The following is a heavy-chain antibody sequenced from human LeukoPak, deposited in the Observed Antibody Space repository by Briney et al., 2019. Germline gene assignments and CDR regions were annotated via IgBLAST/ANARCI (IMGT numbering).Heavy chain of an antibody. V-gene: IGHV4-34*01. CDR1: GGSFSGYY. CDR2: INHSGST. Sequence: PSETLSLTCAVYGGSFSGYYWSWIRQPPGKGLEWIGEINHSGSTNYNPSLKSRVTISVDTSKNQFSLKLSSVTAADTAVYYCARGDNGDYSRYYYYMDVWGKGTTVTVSS. CDR3: ARGDNGDYSRYYYYMDV. D-gene: IGHD4-17*01. J-gene: IGHJ6*03.